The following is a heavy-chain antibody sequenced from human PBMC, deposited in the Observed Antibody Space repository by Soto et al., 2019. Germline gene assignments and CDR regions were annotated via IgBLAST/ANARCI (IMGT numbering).Heavy chain of an antibody. CDR3: VRREAVTIWPFCS. J-gene: IGHJ5*02. D-gene: IGHD3-10*01. Sequence: EVQLVESGGGLVQPGGSLTLSCAASGFTFSSHWMHWVRQAPGKGLVCVSRINTDGSDTTYADSVKGRFTISRDNAKNTLYLQMNSLRAEDTAVYYCVRREAVTIWPFCSWGQGTLVTVSS. CDR1: GFTFSSHW. V-gene: IGHV3-74*01. CDR2: INTDGSDT.